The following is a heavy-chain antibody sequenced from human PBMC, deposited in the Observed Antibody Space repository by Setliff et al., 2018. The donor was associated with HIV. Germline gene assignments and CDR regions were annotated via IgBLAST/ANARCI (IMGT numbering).Heavy chain of an antibody. J-gene: IGHJ4*02. D-gene: IGHD1-7*01. V-gene: IGHV1-24*01. CDR2: FHPEHGEP. CDR1: GYTLTELS. Sequence: ASVKVSCKVSGYTLTELSIHWVRQPPGKGLEWMGGFHPEHGEPIYAQKFQDRVTMTDDTSTGTTYMELSSLRSEDTAIYYCATFYKLTGTTSFDFWGQGSLVTVSS. CDR3: ATFYKLTGTTSFDF.